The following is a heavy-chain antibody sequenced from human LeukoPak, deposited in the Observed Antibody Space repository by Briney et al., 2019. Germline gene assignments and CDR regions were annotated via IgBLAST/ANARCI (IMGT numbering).Heavy chain of an antibody. Sequence: SETLSLTCAVYGGSFSGYYWSWIRQPPGKGLEWIGEINHSGSTNYNPSLKSRVTISVDTSKDQFSLKLSSVTAADTAVYYCAGRYYYGSSGSTHWGQGTLVTVSS. CDR1: GGSFSGYY. CDR3: AGRYYYGSSGSTH. CDR2: INHSGST. V-gene: IGHV4-34*01. J-gene: IGHJ4*02. D-gene: IGHD3-22*01.